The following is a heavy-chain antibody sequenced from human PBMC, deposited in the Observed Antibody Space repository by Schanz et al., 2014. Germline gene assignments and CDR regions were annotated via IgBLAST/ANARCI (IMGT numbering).Heavy chain of an antibody. J-gene: IGHJ5*02. Sequence: EVQLVASGGGVVQPGRSLRLSCAASGFTFSTSAMSWVRQVPGKGLEWVSAILGLASTTYYADSVKGRFTISRDNSKNLLYLQMNSLRAEDTAVYYCTRDVRLDRRGNWFDPWGQGTLVTVSS. CDR1: GFTFSTSA. D-gene: IGHD1-1*01. CDR3: TRDVRLDRRGNWFDP. V-gene: IGHV3-23*04. CDR2: ILGLASTT.